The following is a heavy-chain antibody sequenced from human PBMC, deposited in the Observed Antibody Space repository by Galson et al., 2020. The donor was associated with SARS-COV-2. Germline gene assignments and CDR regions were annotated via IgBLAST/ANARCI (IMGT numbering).Heavy chain of an antibody. Sequence: GGSLRLSCAASGFAVSGNYMTWVRQAPGKGLDWVSSIYTGGSTYYADSVKGRFTISRDNSKNTLYLQMNSLRIEDTAVYYCARAQYPYYMDVWGKGTTVTVSS. J-gene: IGHJ6*03. V-gene: IGHV3-66*02. CDR2: IYTGGST. CDR1: GFAVSGNY. CDR3: ARAQYPYYMDV. D-gene: IGHD2-2*01.